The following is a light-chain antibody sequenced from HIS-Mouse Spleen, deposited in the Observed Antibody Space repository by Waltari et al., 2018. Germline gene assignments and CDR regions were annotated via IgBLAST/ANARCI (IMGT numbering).Light chain of an antibody. Sequence: QLVLTQSPSASASLGASVKLTCTLSSGHSSYASASHQHQPEKGPRYLMKLNSDGSHSKGDGIPDRFSGSSSGAERYLTISSLQSEDEADYYCQTWGTGTQGVFGGGTKLTVL. V-gene: IGLV4-69*01. CDR1: SGHSSYA. J-gene: IGLJ3*02. CDR3: QTWGTGTQGV. CDR2: LNSDGSH.